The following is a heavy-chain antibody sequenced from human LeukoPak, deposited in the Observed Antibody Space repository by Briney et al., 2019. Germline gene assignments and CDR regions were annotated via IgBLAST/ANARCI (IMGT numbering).Heavy chain of an antibody. D-gene: IGHD5-12*01. CDR2: ISSSGSTI. J-gene: IGHJ4*02. V-gene: IGHV3-11*04. Sequence: PGGSLRLSCAASGFTFSDYYMRWIRQAPGKGLEWVSYISSSGSTIYYADSVKGRFTISRDNAKNSLYLQTNSLRAEDTAVYYCARDRGYSGYENDYWGQGTLVTVSS. CDR3: ARDRGYSGYENDY. CDR1: GFTFSDYY.